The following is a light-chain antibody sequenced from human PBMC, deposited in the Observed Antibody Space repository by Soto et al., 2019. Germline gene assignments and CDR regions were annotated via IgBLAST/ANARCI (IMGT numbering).Light chain of an antibody. CDR2: DVS. Sequence: EIVLTQSPATLSLSPGDRATLSCRASQSVTSSLAWFQQKPGQAPRLLIYDVSRRATAIPARFSGSGSGTDFTLIISSLEPEDFAVYYCQQRTTWPTFGGGTKVEIK. CDR3: QQRTTWPT. J-gene: IGKJ4*01. CDR1: QSVTSS. V-gene: IGKV3-11*01.